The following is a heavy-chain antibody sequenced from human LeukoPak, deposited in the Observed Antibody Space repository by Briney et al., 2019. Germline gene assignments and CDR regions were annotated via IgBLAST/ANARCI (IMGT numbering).Heavy chain of an antibody. CDR2: IYHSGST. D-gene: IGHD6-13*01. Sequence: SETLSLTCAVSGYSISSGYYWGWIRQPPGKGLEWIGSIYHSGSTYYNPSLKRRGTISVNTSKKQSSLKLSSVTAADTAVYYCAREGYYSSSWPASDYWGQGTLVTVSS. CDR1: GYSISSGYY. J-gene: IGHJ4*02. CDR3: AREGYYSSSWPASDY. V-gene: IGHV4-38-2*02.